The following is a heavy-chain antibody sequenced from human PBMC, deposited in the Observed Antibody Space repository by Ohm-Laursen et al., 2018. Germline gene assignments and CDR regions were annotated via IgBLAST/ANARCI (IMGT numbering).Heavy chain of an antibody. J-gene: IGHJ6*02. CDR3: ARDHYGDPNYYGMDV. V-gene: IGHV4-61*01. D-gene: IGHD4-17*01. CDR2: IYYSGST. CDR1: GGSVSSGSYY. Sequence: GTLSLTWSVSGGSVSSGSYYWSWIRQPPGKGLEWIGYIYYSGSTNYNPSLKSRVTVSVDTSKNQFSLKLSSVTAADTAVYYCARDHYGDPNYYGMDVWGQGTTVTVSS.